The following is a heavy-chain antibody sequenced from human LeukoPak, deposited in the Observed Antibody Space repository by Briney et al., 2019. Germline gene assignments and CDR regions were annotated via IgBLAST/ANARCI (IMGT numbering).Heavy chain of an antibody. CDR1: GYTFTGYY. Sequence: ASVKVSCKASGYTFTGYYIHWVRQAPGRGLEWMGWMNPNSGGINYAQKFQGRVTMTRDTSISTAYMELSRLRSDDTAVYYCARGYCSSSSCYFYNSWGQGTLVTVSS. J-gene: IGHJ4*02. D-gene: IGHD2-2*01. CDR2: MNPNSGGI. V-gene: IGHV1-2*02. CDR3: ARGYCSSSSCYFYNS.